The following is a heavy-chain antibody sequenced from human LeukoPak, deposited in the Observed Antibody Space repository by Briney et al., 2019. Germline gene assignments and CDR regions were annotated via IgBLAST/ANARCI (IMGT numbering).Heavy chain of an antibody. CDR3: ARDWGVSARPGYMDV. V-gene: IGHV4-59*01. CDR1: GGSISNYY. D-gene: IGHD6-6*01. Sequence: PSETLSLTCTVSGGSISNYYWSWIRQPPGKGLEWIGYIYYSGSTKCNPSLKSRVTISVDTSKNQFSLRLSSVTAADTAVYYCARDWGVSARPGYMDVWGKGTTVTVSS. J-gene: IGHJ6*03. CDR2: IYYSGST.